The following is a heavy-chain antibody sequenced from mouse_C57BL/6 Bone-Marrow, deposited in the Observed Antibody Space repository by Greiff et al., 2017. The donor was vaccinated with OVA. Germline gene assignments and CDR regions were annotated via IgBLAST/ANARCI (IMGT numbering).Heavy chain of an antibody. V-gene: IGHV1-56*01. J-gene: IGHJ2*01. CDR1: GYTFTSHW. CDR2: IFPGSGST. CDR3: ARYDYVDYFDY. D-gene: IGHD2-4*01. Sequence: VKLMESGPELVRPGASVKISCKAPGYTFTSHWMQWVRQRPGQGLEWIGEIFPGSGSTYYTEKFKGRATLTVDTSSSTAYMQRSSLTSEDSADYFCARYDYVDYFDYWGQGTTLTVSS.